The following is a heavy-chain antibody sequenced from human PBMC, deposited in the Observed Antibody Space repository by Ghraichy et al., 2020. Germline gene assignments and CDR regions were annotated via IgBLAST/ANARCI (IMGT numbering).Heavy chain of an antibody. CDR2: ISGSGGGT. D-gene: IGHD6-19*01. V-gene: IGHV3-23*01. CDR1: GFTFSSYA. CDR3: AKATAVAGTGKSFDY. Sequence: GGSLRLSCAASGFTFSSYAMTWVRQAPGKGLEWVSSISGSGGGTYYADSVKGRFTISRYNSKNTLNLQMNSLRVEDTAVYYCAKATAVAGTGKSFDYWGQGTLVTGSS. J-gene: IGHJ4*02.